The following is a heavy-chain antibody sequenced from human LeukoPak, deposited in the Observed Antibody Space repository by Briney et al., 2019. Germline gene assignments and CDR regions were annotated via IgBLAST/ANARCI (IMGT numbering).Heavy chain of an antibody. CDR1: GGSISSVSYY. J-gene: IGHJ5*02. V-gene: IGHV4-61*02. CDR3: AREGIADQLLFAANWFDP. D-gene: IGHD2-2*01. CDR2: IYTSGST. Sequence: RTSETLSPTCTVSGGSISSVSYYWSWIRQPAGKGLEWIGRIYTSGSTNYNPSLKSRVTISVDTSKNQFSLKLSSVTAADTAVYYCAREGIADQLLFAANWFDPWGQGTPVTVSS.